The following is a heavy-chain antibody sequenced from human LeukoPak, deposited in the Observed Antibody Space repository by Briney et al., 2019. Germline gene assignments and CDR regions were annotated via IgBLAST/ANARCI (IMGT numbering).Heavy chain of an antibody. CDR2: IYLDDDK. Sequence: SGPTLVQPTQTRTLTCTFSGFSLSTSGVGVGWIRQPPGKALEWLALIYLDDDKRYSPSLKCRLTITKDTSKNQVVLTMTNIDPVDTATYCCAHRLLWFGEFNYWGQGTLVTVSS. CDR3: AHRLLWFGEFNY. CDR1: GFSLSTSGVG. D-gene: IGHD3-10*01. J-gene: IGHJ4*02. V-gene: IGHV2-5*02.